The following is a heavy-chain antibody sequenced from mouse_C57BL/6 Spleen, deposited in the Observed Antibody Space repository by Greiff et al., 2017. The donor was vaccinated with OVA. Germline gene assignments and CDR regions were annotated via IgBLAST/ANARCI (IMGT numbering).Heavy chain of an antibody. V-gene: IGHV5-17*01. CDR3: ASITTVVAKDLYFDV. D-gene: IGHD1-1*01. J-gene: IGHJ1*03. Sequence: EVHLVESGGGLVKPGGSLKLSCAASGFTFSDYGMHWVRQAPEKGLEWVAYISSGSSTIYYADTVKGRFTISRDNAKNTLFLQMTSLRSEDTAMYYSASITTVVAKDLYFDVWGTGTTVTVSS. CDR2: ISSGSSTI. CDR1: GFTFSDYG.